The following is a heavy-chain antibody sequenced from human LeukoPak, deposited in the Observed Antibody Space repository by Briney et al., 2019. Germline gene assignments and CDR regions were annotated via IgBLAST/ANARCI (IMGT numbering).Heavy chain of an antibody. CDR1: GGSISSYY. D-gene: IGHD3-3*01. CDR3: AREREKNYDFWSGLKYYFDY. CDR2: IYTSGST. J-gene: IGHJ4*02. V-gene: IGHV4-4*07. Sequence: SETLSLTCTVSGGSISSYYWSWIRQPAGKGLEWIGRIYTSGSTNYNPSLKSRVTMSVDTSKNQFSLKLSSVTAADTAVYYCAREREKNYDFWSGLKYYFDYWGQGTLVTVSS.